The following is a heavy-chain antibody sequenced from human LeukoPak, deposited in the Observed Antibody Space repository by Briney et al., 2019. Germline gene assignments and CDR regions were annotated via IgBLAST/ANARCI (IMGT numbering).Heavy chain of an antibody. Sequence: PSETLSLTCTVSGGSISSGSYYWSWIRQPAGKGLEWIGRIYTSGSTNYNPSLKSRVTISVDTSKNQFSLKLSSVTAADTAVYYCARGGYSGQRGAFDIWGQGTMVTVSS. CDR2: IYTSGST. D-gene: IGHD5-12*01. V-gene: IGHV4-61*02. CDR3: ARGGYSGQRGAFDI. CDR1: GGSISSGSYY. J-gene: IGHJ3*02.